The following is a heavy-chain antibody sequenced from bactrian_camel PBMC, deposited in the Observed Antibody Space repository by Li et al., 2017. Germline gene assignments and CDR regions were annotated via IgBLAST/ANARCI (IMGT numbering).Heavy chain of an antibody. J-gene: IGHJ4*01. Sequence: QVQLVESGGGSVQTGGSLRLSCAVSGALVSRVCMAWFSQAPGKEREGLAALDSNGISTYAESVKGRFTISHDRPTRMLYLQMDSVKSEDTGTYYCAAETSSYQCSEAVRGRSLSMGTWGRGTQVTVS. V-gene: IGHV3S53*01. D-gene: IGHD1*01. CDR3: AAETSSYQCSEAVRGRSLSMGT. CDR1: GALVSRVC. CDR2: LDSNGIS.